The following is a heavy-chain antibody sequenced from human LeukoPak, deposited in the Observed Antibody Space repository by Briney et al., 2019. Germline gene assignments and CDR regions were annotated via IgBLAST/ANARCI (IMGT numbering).Heavy chain of an antibody. CDR2: IIPILGIA. J-gene: IGHJ4*02. Sequence: SVKVSCNASGGTFSRYAISWVRHAPGQGIEWMGRIIPILGIANYAQKFQGRVTITEDKSTSKAYMELSSLRSEDTAVYYGARGYYDILTGYSNAYYWGQGTLVTVSS. D-gene: IGHD3-9*01. CDR1: GGTFSRYA. CDR3: ARGYYDILTGYSNAYY. V-gene: IGHV1-69*04.